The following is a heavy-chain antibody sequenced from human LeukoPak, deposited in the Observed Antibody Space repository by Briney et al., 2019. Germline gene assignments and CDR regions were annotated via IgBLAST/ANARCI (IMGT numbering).Heavy chain of an antibody. D-gene: IGHD1-1*01. V-gene: IGHV3-53*01. Sequence: GGSLRLSCVASGFTVSHNYMNWVRQAPGKGLAWVSIIYSGERTYYADSVKGRFTISRDTSKNTLYLHMNSLRAEDTGMYYWARDNSGSIDYWGQGTLVTVSS. CDR1: GFTVSHNY. CDR2: IYSGERT. J-gene: IGHJ4*02. CDR3: ARDNSGSIDY.